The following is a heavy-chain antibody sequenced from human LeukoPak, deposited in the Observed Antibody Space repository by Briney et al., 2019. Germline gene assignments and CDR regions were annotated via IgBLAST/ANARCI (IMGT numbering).Heavy chain of an antibody. CDR3: ARVWSGSYYYLDY. J-gene: IGHJ4*02. CDR1: GFTFSSYS. V-gene: IGHV3-21*01. Sequence: GGSLRLSCAASGFTFSSYSMNWVRQAPGKGLEWVSSISRSSSYIYYADSVKGRFTISRDNAKNSLYLQMNSLRAEDTAVYYCARVWSGSYYYLDYWGQGTLVTVSS. D-gene: IGHD1-26*01. CDR2: ISRSSSYI.